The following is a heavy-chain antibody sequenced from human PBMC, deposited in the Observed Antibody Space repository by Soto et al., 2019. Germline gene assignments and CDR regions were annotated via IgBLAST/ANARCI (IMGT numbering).Heavy chain of an antibody. D-gene: IGHD6-19*01. J-gene: IGHJ4*02. V-gene: IGHV3-23*01. CDR2: NIDDGDRA. CDR1: GFTFNRYA. Sequence: EVQLLESGGGLIQPGGSLRLSCSASGFTFNRYAMGWVRQAPGKGLEWVSANIDDGDRAYYADSVKGRFTISRDNFKNTLSLQINSLRAEDTAVYYCAKDKMEKWLVGGYFDYWGQGTQVTVSS. CDR3: AKDKMEKWLVGGYFDY.